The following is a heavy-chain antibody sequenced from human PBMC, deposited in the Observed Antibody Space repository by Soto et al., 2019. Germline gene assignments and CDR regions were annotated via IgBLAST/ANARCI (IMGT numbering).Heavy chain of an antibody. CDR3: AKDRFRGLADILTGYFDY. J-gene: IGHJ4*02. Sequence: GGSLRLSCAASGFTFSSYAMSWVRQAPGKGLEWVSAISGSGGSTYYADSVKGRFTISRDNSKNTLYLQMNSLRAEDTAVYYCAKDRFRGLADILTGYFDYWGQGTLVTVSS. V-gene: IGHV3-23*01. CDR1: GFTFSSYA. CDR2: ISGSGGST. D-gene: IGHD3-9*01.